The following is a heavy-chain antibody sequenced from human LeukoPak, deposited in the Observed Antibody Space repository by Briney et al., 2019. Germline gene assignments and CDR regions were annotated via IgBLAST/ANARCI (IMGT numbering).Heavy chain of an antibody. V-gene: IGHV3-33*01. CDR3: AREAGYDTGGYPRDY. CDR2: IWDDGSNE. D-gene: IGHD2-8*02. Sequence: GGSLRLSCAASGFTFSNYAMRWVRQAPGKGLECVALIWDDGSNEFYADSVKGRFTISRDNSKNTLYLQMNSLRAEDTAIYNCAREAGYDTGGYPRDYWGQGTLVTVSS. CDR1: GFTFSNYA. J-gene: IGHJ4*02.